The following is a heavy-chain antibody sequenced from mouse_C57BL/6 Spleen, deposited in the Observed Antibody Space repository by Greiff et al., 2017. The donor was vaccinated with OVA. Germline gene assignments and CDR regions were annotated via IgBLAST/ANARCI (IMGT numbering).Heavy chain of an antibody. D-gene: IGHD2-2*01. V-gene: IGHV1-15*01. J-gene: IGHJ3*01. CDR1: GYTFTDYE. CDR3: TRGAVTRPAWFAY. CDR2: IDPETGGT. Sequence: QVQLQQSGAELVRPGASVTLSCKASGYTFTDYEMHWVKQTPVHGLEWIGAIDPETGGTAYNQKFKGKAILTADKSSSTAYMELRSLTSEDSAVYYCTRGAVTRPAWFAYWGQGTLVTVSA.